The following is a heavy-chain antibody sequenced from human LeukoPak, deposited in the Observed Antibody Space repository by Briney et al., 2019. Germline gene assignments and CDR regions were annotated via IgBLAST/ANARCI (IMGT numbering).Heavy chain of an antibody. Sequence: SETLSLTCTVSGGSITTYHWNWIRQPPGKGLEWIGYAYYRGGTKYNPSLKSRVSLSVDTSKNQVSLKLSSVTAADTAVYYCARTGTYYDILTGYYPTSFDYWGQGTLVTVSS. CDR2: AYYRGGT. D-gene: IGHD3-9*01. CDR1: GGSITTYH. CDR3: ARTGTYYDILTGYYPTSFDY. J-gene: IGHJ4*02. V-gene: IGHV4-59*01.